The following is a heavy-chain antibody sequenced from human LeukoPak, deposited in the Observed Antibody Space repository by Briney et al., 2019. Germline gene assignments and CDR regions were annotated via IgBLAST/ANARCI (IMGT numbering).Heavy chain of an antibody. CDR3: AKESVPYSGSYTT. CDR2: INPSGGST. V-gene: IGHV1-46*01. D-gene: IGHD1-26*01. Sequence: ASVKVSCKASGYTLTSYYMHWVRQAPGQGLEWMGIINPSGGSTSYAQKFQGRVTMTRDTSTSTVYMELSSLRSEDTAVYYCAKESVPYSGSYTTWGQGTLVTVSS. J-gene: IGHJ5*02. CDR1: GYTLTSYY.